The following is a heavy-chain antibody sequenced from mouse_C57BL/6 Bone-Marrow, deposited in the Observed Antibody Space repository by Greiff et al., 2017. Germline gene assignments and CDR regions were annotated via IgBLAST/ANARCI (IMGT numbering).Heavy chain of an antibody. D-gene: IGHD3-2*02. Sequence: VQLQQPGAELVKPGASVKLSCKASGYTFTSYWMHWVKQRPGQGLEWIGMIHPNSGSTNYNEKFKSKATLTVDKSSSTAYMQLSSLTSEDSAVYYCARWRTAQALAWFAYWGQGTLVTVSA. J-gene: IGHJ3*01. CDR1: GYTFTSYW. CDR2: IHPNSGST. CDR3: ARWRTAQALAWFAY. V-gene: IGHV1-64*01.